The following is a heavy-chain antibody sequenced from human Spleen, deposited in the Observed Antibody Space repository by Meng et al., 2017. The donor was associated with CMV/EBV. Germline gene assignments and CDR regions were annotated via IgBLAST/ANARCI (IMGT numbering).Heavy chain of an antibody. J-gene: IGHJ5*02. V-gene: IGHV5-51*01. Sequence: SGYAFATNWVGWVRQMPGKGLEWMGVIFAGDSDTRYSPSFQGRITISVDKSISTAYLHLRGLKASDTAIYYCARLLVPGSPAEFDPWGQGTLVTVSS. CDR3: ARLLVPGSPAEFDP. CDR2: IFAGDSDT. D-gene: IGHD3-10*01. CDR1: GYAFATNW.